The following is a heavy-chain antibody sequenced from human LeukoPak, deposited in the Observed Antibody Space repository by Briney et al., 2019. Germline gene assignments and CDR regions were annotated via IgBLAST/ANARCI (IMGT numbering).Heavy chain of an antibody. D-gene: IGHD2-21*02. J-gene: IGHJ2*01. CDR1: GFNGSSKY. CDR2: IYSGGST. V-gene: IGHV3-53*01. CDR3: ARGSCDGDCYLARGWYFDL. Sequence: GGSLRLSYAPSGFNGSSKYMKWVRQAPGKGLEWVSVIYSGGSTYYADSVKGRFTISRDNSKNTLYLQKNSLRAEDTAVYYCARGSCDGDCYLARGWYFDLWGRGTLVTVSS.